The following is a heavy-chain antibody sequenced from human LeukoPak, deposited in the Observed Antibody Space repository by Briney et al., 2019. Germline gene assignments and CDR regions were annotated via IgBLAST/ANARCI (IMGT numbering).Heavy chain of an antibody. Sequence: VEVSCKASGYTFTGYYMHWVRQAPGQGLEWMGWINPNSGGTNYAQKFQGRVTMTRDTSISTAYMELSRLRSDDTAVYYCARQNCGGDCYFDYWGQGTLVTVSS. CDR2: INPNSGGT. D-gene: IGHD2-21*01. CDR1: GYTFTGYY. V-gene: IGHV1-2*02. J-gene: IGHJ4*02. CDR3: ARQNCGGDCYFDY.